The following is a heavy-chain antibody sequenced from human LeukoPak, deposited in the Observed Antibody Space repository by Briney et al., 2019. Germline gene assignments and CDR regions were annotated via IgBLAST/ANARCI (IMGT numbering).Heavy chain of an antibody. CDR2: INSDGSST. CDR3: ARVGGGRYRRGYFDY. V-gene: IGHV3-74*01. Sequence: GSLRLSCAASGFTFSSYWMHWVRQAPGKGLVWVSRINSDGSSTSYADSVKGRFTISRDNAKNTLYLQMNSLRAEDTAVYYCARVGGGRYRRGYFDYWGQGTLVTVSS. CDR1: GFTFSSYW. D-gene: IGHD1-26*01. J-gene: IGHJ4*02.